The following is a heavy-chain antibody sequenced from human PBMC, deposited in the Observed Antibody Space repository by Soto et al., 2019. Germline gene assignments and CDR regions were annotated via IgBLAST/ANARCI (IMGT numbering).Heavy chain of an antibody. J-gene: IGHJ4*02. CDR2: INPSGGST. V-gene: IGHV1-46*01. D-gene: IGHD3-9*01. CDR1: GYTFTSYY. Sequence: GASVKVSCKASGYTFTSYYMHWVRQAPGQGLEWMGIINPSGGSTSYAQKFQGRVTMTRDTSTSTVYMELSSLRSEDTAVYYCARDNKVLRYFDWLQASPSPENRDYWGQGTLVTVSS. CDR3: ARDNKVLRYFDWLQASPSPENRDY.